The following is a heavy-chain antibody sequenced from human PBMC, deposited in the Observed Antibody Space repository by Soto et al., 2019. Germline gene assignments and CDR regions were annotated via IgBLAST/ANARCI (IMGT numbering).Heavy chain of an antibody. D-gene: IGHD3-9*01. CDR2: ISSSSSTI. V-gene: IGHV3-48*01. Sequence: EVQLVESGGGLVQPGGSLRLSCAASGFTFSSYSMNWVRQAPGKGLEWVSYISSSSSTIYYADSVKGRFTISRDNAKNSLYLQMNSLRAEDTAVYYCARAGRYFDWLLIYYYYYMDVWGKGPRSPSP. CDR3: ARAGRYFDWLLIYYYYYMDV. CDR1: GFTFSSYS. J-gene: IGHJ6*03.